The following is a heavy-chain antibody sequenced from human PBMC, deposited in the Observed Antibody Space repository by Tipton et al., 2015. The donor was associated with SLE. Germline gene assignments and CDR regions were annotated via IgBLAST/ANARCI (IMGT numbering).Heavy chain of an antibody. CDR1: GFTFSNYA. D-gene: IGHD6-6*01. J-gene: IGHJ6*02. CDR3: AREMFFDYSISPGYKAMDV. V-gene: IGHV3-64*02. CDR2: INTNGGSA. Sequence: SLRLSCAASGFTFSNYAMHWVRQAPGKGLEYVSAINTNGGSAYYADSVQGRFTISRDNSKNTLHLQMGSLRAEDMAVYYCAREMFFDYSISPGYKAMDVWGQGTTVTVSS.